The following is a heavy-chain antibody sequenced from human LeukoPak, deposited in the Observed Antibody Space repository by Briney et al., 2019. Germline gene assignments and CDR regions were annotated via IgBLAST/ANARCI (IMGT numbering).Heavy chain of an antibody. CDR3: ARGPSSSWSDFDY. CDR1: GFTVRSNY. CDR2: IYSGGST. V-gene: IGHV3-66*02. J-gene: IGHJ4*02. Sequence: GGSLRLSCAASGFTVRSNYMSWVRQAPGKGLEWVSVIYSGGSTYYADSVKGRFTISRDNSKNTLYPQMNSLRAEDTAVYYCARGPSSSWSDFDYWGQGTLVTVSS. D-gene: IGHD6-13*01.